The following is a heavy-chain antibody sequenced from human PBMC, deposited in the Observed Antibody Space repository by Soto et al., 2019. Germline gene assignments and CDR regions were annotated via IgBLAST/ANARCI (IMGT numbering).Heavy chain of an antibody. J-gene: IGHJ4*02. CDR2: INHSGST. V-gene: IGHV4-34*01. CDR1: GGSFSGYY. CDR3: ARTCSGGSCYSE. D-gene: IGHD2-15*01. Sequence: SETLSLTCAVYGGSFSGYYWSWIRQPPGKGLEWIGEINHSGSTNYNPSLKSRVTISVDTSKNQFSLKLSSVTAADTAVYYCARTCSGGSCYSEWGQGTLVTVSS.